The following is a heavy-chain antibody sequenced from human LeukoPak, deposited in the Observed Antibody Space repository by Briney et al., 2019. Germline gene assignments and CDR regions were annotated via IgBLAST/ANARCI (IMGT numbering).Heavy chain of an antibody. CDR1: GFTFSSYS. J-gene: IGHJ4*02. D-gene: IGHD2-21*02. V-gene: IGHV3-48*01. Sequence: SGGSLRLSCAASGFTFSSYSMNWVRQAPGKGLEWVSYISSSSSTIYYADSVKGRFTISRDNAKNSLYLQMNSLRAEDTAVYYCAKDEGVTSFDYWGQGTLVTVSS. CDR3: AKDEGVTSFDY. CDR2: ISSSSSTI.